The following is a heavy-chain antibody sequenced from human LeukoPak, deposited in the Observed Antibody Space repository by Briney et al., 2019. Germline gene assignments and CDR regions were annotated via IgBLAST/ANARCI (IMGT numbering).Heavy chain of an antibody. V-gene: IGHV4-30-4*08. D-gene: IGHD5-18*01. CDR1: GGSISSGDYY. J-gene: IGHJ4*02. CDR3: ARADTAMVHFDY. Sequence: SETLSLTCTVSGGSISSGDYYWSWIRQPPGKGLEWIGYIYYSRSTYYNPSLKCRVTISVDTSKNQFSLKLSSVTAADTAVYYCARADTAMVHFDYWGQGTLATVSS. CDR2: IYYSRST.